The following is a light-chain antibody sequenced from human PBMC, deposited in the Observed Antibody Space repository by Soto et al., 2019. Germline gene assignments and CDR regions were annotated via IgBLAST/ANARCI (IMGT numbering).Light chain of an antibody. Sequence: EIGLTQSPGTLSSSPGERATLSCRASPSVSSSDLAWYLQKPGQAPRLLIYEASSRATGIPDRFSGSGSGTDFTLTIGRLEPEDFAVDYCQKSGRLPQTCGQGPKVVIK. V-gene: IGKV3-20*01. CDR2: EAS. J-gene: IGKJ1*01. CDR1: PSVSSSD. CDR3: QKSGRLPQT.